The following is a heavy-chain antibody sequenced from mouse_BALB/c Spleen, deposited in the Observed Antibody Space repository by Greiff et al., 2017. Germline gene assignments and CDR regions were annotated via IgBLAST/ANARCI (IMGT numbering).Heavy chain of an antibody. D-gene: IGHD1-1*01. CDR2: INPSNGRT. J-gene: IGHJ2*01. CDR3: ASGGIDY. V-gene: IGHV1S81*02. Sequence: QVQLQQPGAELVKPGASVKLSCKASGYTFTSYWMHWVKQRPGQGLEWIGEINPSNGRTNYNEKFKSKATLTVDKSSSTAYMQLSSLTSEDSAVYYCASGGIDYWGQGTTLTVSS. CDR1: GYTFTSYW.